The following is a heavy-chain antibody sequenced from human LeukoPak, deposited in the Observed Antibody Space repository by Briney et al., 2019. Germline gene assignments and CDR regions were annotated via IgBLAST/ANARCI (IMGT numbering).Heavy chain of an antibody. CDR3: ARLYYYDSSGRFDAFDI. J-gene: IGHJ3*02. Sequence: GESLKISCKGSGYSFTSHWIGWVRQMPGKGLEWMGIIYPGDSDTRYSPSFQGQVTISADKSISTAYLQWSSLKASDTAMYYCARLYYYDSSGRFDAFDIWGQGTMVTVSS. V-gene: IGHV5-51*01. CDR2: IYPGDSDT. D-gene: IGHD3-22*01. CDR1: GYSFTSHW.